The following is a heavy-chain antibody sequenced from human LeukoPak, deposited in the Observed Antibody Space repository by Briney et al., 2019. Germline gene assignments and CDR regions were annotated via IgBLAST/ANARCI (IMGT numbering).Heavy chain of an antibody. D-gene: IGHD2-15*01. CDR3: ARVGYCSGGSCYSSGWFDP. J-gene: IGHJ5*02. Sequence: SETLSLTCTVSGGSISTYYWTWIRQPPGKGLEWVGYIYSSGTTNYNPPLNSRVTISLDTSKNQFSLNVSSVTAADTAVHYCARVGYCSGGSCYSSGWFDPWGQGTLVTVSS. CDR2: IYSSGTT. V-gene: IGHV4-59*08. CDR1: GGSISTYY.